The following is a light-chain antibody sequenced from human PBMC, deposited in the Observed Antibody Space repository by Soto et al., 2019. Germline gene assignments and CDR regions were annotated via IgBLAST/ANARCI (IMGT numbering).Light chain of an antibody. J-gene: IGKJ4*01. Sequence: EIVLTQSPGTLSLSPGERATLSCRASKTISTMNLAWYQQKPGQAPRLLIYGTSNRAAGIPDRFRGSGSGTDFTLTISRLEPEDFVVYYCHQYGSLPLTFGGGAKVEIK. CDR3: HQYGSLPLT. V-gene: IGKV3-20*01. CDR1: KTISTMN. CDR2: GTS.